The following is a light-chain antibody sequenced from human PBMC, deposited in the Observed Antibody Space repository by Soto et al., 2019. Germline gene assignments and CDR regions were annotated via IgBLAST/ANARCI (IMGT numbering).Light chain of an antibody. CDR3: QHYNSYSEA. V-gene: IGKV1-5*01. J-gene: IGKJ1*01. Sequence: DIQMTQSPTTLSASIGDRVTITCQASESIRTWLAWYQHKPGKAPKFLIYDASTLESGVPSRFSGSGSGTEFTLTISSLQPDDFATYYCQHYNSYSEAFGQGTKVDIK. CDR2: DAS. CDR1: ESIRTW.